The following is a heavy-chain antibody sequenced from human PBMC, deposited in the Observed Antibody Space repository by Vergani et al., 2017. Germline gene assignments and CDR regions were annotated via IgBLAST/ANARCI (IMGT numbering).Heavy chain of an antibody. D-gene: IGHD2-15*01. CDR2: IRNKANDYTT. V-gene: IGHV3-72*01. Sequence: EVQVVESGGGLVQPGGSLRLSCAASGFIFSDHYMDWVRQAPGKGLEWVGRIRNKANDYTTQYAASVKGRFTISRDDSKSYLYLQMNSLKTEDTAVYYCTTDIPRSEMEWWWGGCWGQGTLVTVSS. CDR1: GFIFSDHY. CDR3: TTDIPRSEMEWWWGGC. J-gene: IGHJ4*02.